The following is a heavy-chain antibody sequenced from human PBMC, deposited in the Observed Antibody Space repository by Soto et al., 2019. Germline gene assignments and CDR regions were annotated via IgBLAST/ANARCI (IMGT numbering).Heavy chain of an antibody. CDR2: IIPLFGTA. V-gene: IGHV1-69*06. J-gene: IGHJ4*02. D-gene: IGHD2-21*02. Sequence: QVQLVQSGAEVKKPGSSVKISCRASGGTFSSNTINWARQAAGQGLEWMGGIIPLFGTANYAEKFQGRITITADKSTKTEYMELRSLRSDDTAVYYCVSQAACGGDCYAFDSWGQGTLVTVSS. CDR3: VSQAACGGDCYAFDS. CDR1: GGTFSSNT.